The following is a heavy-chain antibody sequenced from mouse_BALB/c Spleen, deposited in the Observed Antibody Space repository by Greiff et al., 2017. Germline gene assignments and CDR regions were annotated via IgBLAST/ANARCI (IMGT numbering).Heavy chain of an antibody. V-gene: IGHV1-69*02. CDR2: IDPSDSYT. J-gene: IGHJ2*01. D-gene: IGHD3-1*01. Sequence: QVQLQQPGAELVKPGASVKLSCKASGYTFTSYWMHWVKQRPGQGLEWIGEIDPSDSYTNYNQKFKGKATLTVDKSSSTAYMQLSSLTSEDSAVYYCARRARATGFDYWGQGTTLTVSS. CDR1: GYTFTSYW. CDR3: ARRARATGFDY.